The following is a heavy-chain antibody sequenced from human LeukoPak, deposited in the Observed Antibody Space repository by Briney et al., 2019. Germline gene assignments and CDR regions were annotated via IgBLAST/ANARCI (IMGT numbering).Heavy chain of an antibody. Sequence: NASETLSLTCAVYGGSFSGYYWSWIRQPPGKGLEWIGEINHSGSTNYNPSLKSRVTISVDTSKNQFSLKLSSVTAADTAVYYCARGLGLGTIESYYDFWSGYQSKPYFDYWGQGTLVTVSS. CDR1: GGSFSGYY. J-gene: IGHJ4*02. CDR3: ARGLGLGTIESYYDFWSGYQSKPYFDY. CDR2: INHSGST. V-gene: IGHV4-34*01. D-gene: IGHD3-3*01.